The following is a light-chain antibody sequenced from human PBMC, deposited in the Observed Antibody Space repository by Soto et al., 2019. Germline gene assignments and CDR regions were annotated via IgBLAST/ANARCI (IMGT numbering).Light chain of an antibody. CDR2: SAS. CDR3: QQSYSLPIT. J-gene: IGKJ5*01. Sequence: DIQMTQSPFSLSASVGDRVSITCRASQSISTSLSWYQQKPGKAPQLLIYSASRLQSGVPSRFSGSGSGTEFSLTITSLRPEDFATDYCQQSYSLPITVGQGTRLEIQ. V-gene: IGKV1-39*01. CDR1: QSISTS.